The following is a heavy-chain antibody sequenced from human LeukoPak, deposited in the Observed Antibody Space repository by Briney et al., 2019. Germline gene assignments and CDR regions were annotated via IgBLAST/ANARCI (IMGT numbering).Heavy chain of an antibody. J-gene: IGHJ5*02. CDR1: GFTFSDYY. CDR2: ISSGGSTI. CDR3: ARVQKGIAAAGTGGGWFEP. Sequence: GGSLRLSCAASGFTFSDYYMSWIRQAPGKGLEWISYISSGGSTIYCADSVRGQFTISRDNAKKSLYLQMNSLRAEDTAVYYCARVQKGIAAAGTGGGWFEPWGQGTLVTVS. D-gene: IGHD6-13*01. V-gene: IGHV3-11*01.